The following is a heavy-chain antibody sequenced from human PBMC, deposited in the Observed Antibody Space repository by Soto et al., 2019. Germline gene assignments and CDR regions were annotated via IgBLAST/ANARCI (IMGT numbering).Heavy chain of an antibody. CDR1: GGSFSGYY. CDR3: SSRNYCSGGSCPRWFDP. J-gene: IGHJ5*02. V-gene: IGHV4-34*02. D-gene: IGHD2-15*01. Sequence: QVQLQQWGAGLLKPSETLSLTCAVYGGSFSGYYWSWIRQPPGKGLEWIGEINHSGSTNYNPSLKSRVTISVDTSKNQFSLKLSSVTSADTGVYYCSSRNYCSGGSCPRWFDPWGQVTLVTVSS. CDR2: INHSGST.